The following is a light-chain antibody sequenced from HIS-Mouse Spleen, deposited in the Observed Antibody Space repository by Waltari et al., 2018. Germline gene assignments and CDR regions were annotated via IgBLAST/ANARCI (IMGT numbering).Light chain of an antibody. CDR3: QSYDSSLSGSV. CDR2: GNS. Sequence: QSVLTQPPSVSGAPGQRVTISCTGSSSNIGAGYDVHWYQQLPGTAPKLLIYGNSNRPSVVPDQFSGSKSGTSASLAITGLQAEDEADYYCQSYDSSLSGSVFGGGTKLTVL. V-gene: IGLV1-40*01. CDR1: SSNIGAGYD. J-gene: IGLJ2*01.